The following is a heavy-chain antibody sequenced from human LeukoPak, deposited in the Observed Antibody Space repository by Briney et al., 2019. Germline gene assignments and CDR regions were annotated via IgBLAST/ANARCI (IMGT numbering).Heavy chain of an antibody. CDR1: GFTFAIYG. Sequence: PGRSLRLSCAASGFTFAIYGMHWVRQAPGKGLEWVAVISYDGSSKYYADSVKGRFTISRDNSKNTLYLQMNSLRPEDTAVYYCAKVDTAMVREGYYFDYWGQGTLVTVSS. CDR3: AKVDTAMVREGYYFDY. J-gene: IGHJ4*02. D-gene: IGHD5-18*01. CDR2: ISYDGSSK. V-gene: IGHV3-30*18.